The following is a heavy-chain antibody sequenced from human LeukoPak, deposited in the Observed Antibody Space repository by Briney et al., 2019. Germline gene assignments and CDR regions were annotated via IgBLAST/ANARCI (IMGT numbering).Heavy chain of an antibody. CDR3: ARDLFSLSYYYDSSGYSALDY. CDR2: ISSGSSYI. CDR1: GFTFSSYV. Sequence: GGSLRLSCAASGFTFSSYVMSWVRQAPGKGLKWVSIISSGSSYIHYADSVKGRFTISRDNAKNSLYLQMNSLRAEDTAVYYCARDLFSLSYYYDSSGYSALDYWGQGTLVTVSS. V-gene: IGHV3-21*01. D-gene: IGHD3-22*01. J-gene: IGHJ4*02.